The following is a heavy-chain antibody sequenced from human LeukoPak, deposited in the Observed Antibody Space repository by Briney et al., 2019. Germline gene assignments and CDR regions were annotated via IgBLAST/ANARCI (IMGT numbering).Heavy chain of an antibody. CDR1: GFTFSSYE. J-gene: IGHJ4*02. CDR3: ARGGSLGY. Sequence: PGGSLSLSCAASGFTFSSYEMNWVRQAPGKGLEWVSKISSSGSDIYYADSVKGRFTISRDNAKSTLYLQMNSLRAEDTAVYYCARGGSLGYWGQGTLVTVSS. V-gene: IGHV3-48*03. CDR2: ISSSGSDI. D-gene: IGHD6-19*01.